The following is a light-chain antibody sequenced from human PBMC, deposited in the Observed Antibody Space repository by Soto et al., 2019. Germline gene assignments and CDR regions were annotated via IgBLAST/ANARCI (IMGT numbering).Light chain of an antibody. J-gene: IGKJ4*01. CDR3: QQYYSTPLS. Sequence: DIVMTQSPNSLAVSLGERATINCKSSQSVLYSSNNKNYLAWYQQKPGQPPKLLFYWASTRESGVPDRFSGSGSGTVFALTISSLQAEDVAVYYCQQYYSTPLSFGGGTKVEIK. V-gene: IGKV4-1*01. CDR1: QSVLYSSNNKNY. CDR2: WAS.